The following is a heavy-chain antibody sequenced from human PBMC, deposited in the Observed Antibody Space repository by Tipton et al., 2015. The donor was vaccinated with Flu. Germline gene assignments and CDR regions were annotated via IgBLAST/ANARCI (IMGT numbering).Heavy chain of an antibody. J-gene: IGHJ4*02. V-gene: IGHV4-39*07. Sequence: TLSLTCTVSGGSISSSSYYWGWIRQPPGKGLEWIGSIYYSGSTYYNPSLKSRVTISVDTSKNQFSLKLSSVTAADTAVYYCARVGPGGGCGYWGQGTLVTVSS. CDR3: ARVGPGGGCGY. D-gene: IGHD6-19*01. CDR2: IYYSGST. CDR1: GGSISSSSYY.